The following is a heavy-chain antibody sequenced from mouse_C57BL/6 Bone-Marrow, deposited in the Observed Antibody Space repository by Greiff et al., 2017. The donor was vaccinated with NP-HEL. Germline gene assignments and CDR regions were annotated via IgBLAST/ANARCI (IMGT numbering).Heavy chain of an antibody. CDR3: TRTYYSTFAY. Sequence: VQLKQSGTVLARPGASVKMSCKTSGYTFTSYWMHWVKQRPGQGLEWIGAIYPGNSDTSYNQKFKGKAKLTAVTSASTAYMELSSLTNEDSAVYYCTRTYYSTFAYWGQGTLVTVSA. CDR1: GYTFTSYW. J-gene: IGHJ3*01. D-gene: IGHD2-12*01. CDR2: IYPGNSDT. V-gene: IGHV1-5*01.